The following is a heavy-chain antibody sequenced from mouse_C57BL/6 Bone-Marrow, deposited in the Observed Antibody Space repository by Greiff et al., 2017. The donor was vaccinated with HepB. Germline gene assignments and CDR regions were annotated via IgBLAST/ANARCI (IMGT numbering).Heavy chain of an antibody. CDR3: ARHNWDPLAY. D-gene: IGHD4-1*01. CDR1: GFTFSDYY. J-gene: IGHJ3*01. Sequence: EVKLVESGGGLVQPGGSLKLSCAASGFTFSDYYMYWVRQTPEKRLEWVAYISNGGGSTYYPDTVKGRFTISRDNAKNTLYLQMSRLKSEDTAMYYCARHNWDPLAYWGQGTLVTVSA. CDR2: ISNGGGST. V-gene: IGHV5-12*01.